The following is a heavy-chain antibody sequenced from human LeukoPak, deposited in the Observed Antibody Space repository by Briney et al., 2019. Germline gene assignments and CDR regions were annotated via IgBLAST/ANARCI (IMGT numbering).Heavy chain of an antibody. CDR1: GFTFSSYA. Sequence: GGSLGLSCAASGFTFSSYAMSWVRQAPGKGLEWVSAISGSGGSTYYADSVKGRFTISRDDSKNTLYLQMNSLRADDTAVYYCAKDLGRYRNNFFDYWGQGNLVTVSS. V-gene: IGHV3-23*01. J-gene: IGHJ4*02. CDR2: ISGSGGST. CDR3: AKDLGRYRNNFFDY. D-gene: IGHD1-26*01.